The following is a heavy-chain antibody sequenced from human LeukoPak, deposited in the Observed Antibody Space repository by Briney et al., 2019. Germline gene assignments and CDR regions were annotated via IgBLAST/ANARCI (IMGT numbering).Heavy chain of an antibody. Sequence: ASVKVSCKASGYTFTNYYMHWVRQAPGQGLEWMGIINPSGGTTSYAQKFQGRVTMTRDTSTSTVYMELSSLRSEDTAVYYCARGRSITLLRGVAMSDGFDIWGQGAMVTVSS. CDR3: ARGRSITLLRGVAMSDGFDI. CDR2: INPSGGTT. V-gene: IGHV1-46*01. D-gene: IGHD3-10*01. CDR1: GYTFTNYY. J-gene: IGHJ3*02.